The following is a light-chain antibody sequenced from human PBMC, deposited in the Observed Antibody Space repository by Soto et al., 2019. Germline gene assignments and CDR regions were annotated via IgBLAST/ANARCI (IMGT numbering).Light chain of an antibody. V-gene: IGLV2-14*01. CDR1: TSDIGANNF. CDR2: EVS. CDR3: NAYTNTGARV. Sequence: ALTQPASVSGSPGRSITIACAGTTSDIGANNFVSWYQQRPGKAPKVIIYEVSNRPAGVSYRFSGSKSGSTASLTISGLQAEDEALYSCNAYTNTGARVFGTGTKVTVL. J-gene: IGLJ1*01.